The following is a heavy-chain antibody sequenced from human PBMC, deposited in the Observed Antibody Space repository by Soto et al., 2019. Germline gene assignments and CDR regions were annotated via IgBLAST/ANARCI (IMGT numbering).Heavy chain of an antibody. CDR1: GGSISSYC. J-gene: IGHJ4*02. CDR3: ARRYGVYFDY. D-gene: IGHD4-17*01. Sequence: SETLSLTCAVSGGSISSYCWSWIRQPPGKGLEWIGYIYYSGSTNYNPSLRSRVTISVDTSKNQFSLKLSSVTAADTAVYYCARRYGVYFDYWGQGTLVTVSS. CDR2: IYYSGST. V-gene: IGHV4-59*08.